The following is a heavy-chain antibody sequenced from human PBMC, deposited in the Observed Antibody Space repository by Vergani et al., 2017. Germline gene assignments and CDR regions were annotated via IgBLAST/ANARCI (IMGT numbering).Heavy chain of an antibody. CDR1: GGSISSGSYY. V-gene: IGHV4-61*02. CDR2: IYTSGST. D-gene: IGHD5-18*01. J-gene: IGHJ5*02. CDR3: ARDRGSGIQLWLPSWFDP. Sequence: QVQLQESGPGLVKPSQTLSLTCTVSGGSISSGSYYWSWIRQPAGKGLEWIGRIYTSGSTNYNPSLKSRVTISVDTSKNQFSLKLSSVTAADTAVYYCARDRGSGIQLWLPSWFDPWGQGTLVTVSS.